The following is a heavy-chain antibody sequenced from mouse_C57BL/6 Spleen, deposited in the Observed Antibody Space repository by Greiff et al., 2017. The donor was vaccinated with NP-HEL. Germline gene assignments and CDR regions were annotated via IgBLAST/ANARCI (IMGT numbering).Heavy chain of an antibody. CDR1: GYTFTSYW. Sequence: QVQLQQPGAELVKPGASVKMSCKASGYTFTSYWITWVKQRPGQGLEWIGDIYPGSGSTNYNEKFKSKATLTVDTSSSTAYMQLSSLTSEDSAVYYCAHYGSSYGYCDVWGTGTTVTVSS. J-gene: IGHJ1*03. V-gene: IGHV1-55*01. CDR3: AHYGSSYGYCDV. D-gene: IGHD1-1*01. CDR2: IYPGSGST.